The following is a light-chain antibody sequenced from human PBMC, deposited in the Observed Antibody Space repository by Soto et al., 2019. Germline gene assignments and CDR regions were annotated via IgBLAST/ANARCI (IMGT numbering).Light chain of an antibody. V-gene: IGKV3-11*01. CDR3: QHRSTWPLT. CDR2: EAS. Sequence: EIVLTQSPATLSLSPGDRATLSCRASQSIGIYLAWYQQTPGQSPRLLIYEASNRATGVPAKFSGTGSGTDFTLTISSLESEDFGIYYCQHRSTWPLTFGGGTRVEI. CDR1: QSIGIY. J-gene: IGKJ4*01.